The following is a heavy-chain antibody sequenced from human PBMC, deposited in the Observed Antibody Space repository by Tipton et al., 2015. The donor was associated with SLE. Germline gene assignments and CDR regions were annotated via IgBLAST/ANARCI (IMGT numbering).Heavy chain of an antibody. CDR1: GLSFSTYS. CDR3: VTSQYSSSSPTNWFDP. J-gene: IGHJ5*02. Sequence: SLRLSCAASGLSFSTYSMNWVRQAPGKGLEWLSYISSSSSAIFYADSVKGRFTISRDNVKNSLYLEMNNLRVEDTAVYYCVTSQYSSSSPTNWFDPWSQGTQVAASS. CDR2: ISSSSSAI. D-gene: IGHD6-6*01. V-gene: IGHV3-48*01.